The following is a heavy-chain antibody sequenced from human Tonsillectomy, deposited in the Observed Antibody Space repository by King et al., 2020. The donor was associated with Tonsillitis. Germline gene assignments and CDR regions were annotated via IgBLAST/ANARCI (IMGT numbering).Heavy chain of an antibody. J-gene: IGHJ6*02. Sequence: VQLVESGGDLVKPGGSLRLSCAASGFTFSSYNMNWVRQAPGKGLEWVSSISASSSYIYYADSVKGRFTISRDNAKKSLYLQMISLRPEDTAVYYCARNGGDIASDLWNYGMDVWAQGTTVTVSS. CDR1: GFTFSSYN. V-gene: IGHV3-21*01. D-gene: IGHD2-21*02. CDR2: ISASSSYI. CDR3: ARNGGDIASDLWNYGMDV.